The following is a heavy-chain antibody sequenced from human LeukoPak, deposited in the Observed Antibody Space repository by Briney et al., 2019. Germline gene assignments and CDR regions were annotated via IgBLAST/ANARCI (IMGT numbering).Heavy chain of an antibody. CDR3: ARDPSNTSDRYPYFDN. V-gene: IGHV1-18*04. Sequence: ASVKVSCKASGYTFNMHSIIWVRQAPGQGLEWMGWISAYNGDTKYAQKLQGRVTMTTDTSTSTAYMELRSLRSDDTAVYFCARDPSNTSDRYPYFDNWSQGTLVTVSS. CDR1: GYTFNMHS. CDR2: ISAYNGDT. D-gene: IGHD6-19*01. J-gene: IGHJ4*02.